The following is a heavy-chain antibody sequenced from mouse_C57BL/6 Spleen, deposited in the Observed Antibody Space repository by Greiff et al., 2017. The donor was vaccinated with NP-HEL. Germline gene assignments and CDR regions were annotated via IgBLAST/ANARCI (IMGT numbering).Heavy chain of an antibody. CDR2: IYPGSGNT. CDR1: GYTFTDYY. J-gene: IGHJ3*01. Sequence: QVQLQQSGAELVRPGASVKLSCKASGYTFTDYYINWVKQRPGQGLEWIARIYPGSGNTYYNEKFKGKATLTAEKSSSTAYMQLSSLTSEDSAVYFCAREEVKSYPGFAYWGQGTLVTVSA. V-gene: IGHV1-76*01. CDR3: AREEVKSYPGFAY. D-gene: IGHD2-10*01.